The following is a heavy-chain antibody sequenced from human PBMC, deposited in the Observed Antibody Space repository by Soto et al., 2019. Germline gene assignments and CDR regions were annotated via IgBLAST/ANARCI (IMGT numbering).Heavy chain of an antibody. CDR2: INPNTGDS. Sequence: ASVKVSCKASGYTFTGYYMHWVRQAPGQGLEWMGWINPNTGDSNFAQKFQGWVTLTRDTSISTAYMELSRLKFDDTAVYYCARPQAVGNAPFEYWGQRTLVTVSS. CDR1: GYTFTGYY. V-gene: IGHV1-2*04. D-gene: IGHD6-13*01. J-gene: IGHJ4*02. CDR3: ARPQAVGNAPFEY.